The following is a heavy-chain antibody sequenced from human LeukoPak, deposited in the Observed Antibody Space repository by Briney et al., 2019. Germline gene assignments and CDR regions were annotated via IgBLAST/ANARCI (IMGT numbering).Heavy chain of an antibody. Sequence: SMTLIITCTAFSGSISSYYQHWLQHPPGKELEWIAYISDIGSINYNPSLKSRVTISLDTSKNQFSLKLSSVTAADTAVYYCAGHHPRNTVDFWGQGTLVTVSS. J-gene: IGHJ4*02. D-gene: IGHD2/OR15-2a*01. CDR1: SGSISSYY. CDR2: ISDIGSI. V-gene: IGHV4-59*08. CDR3: AGHHPRNTVDF.